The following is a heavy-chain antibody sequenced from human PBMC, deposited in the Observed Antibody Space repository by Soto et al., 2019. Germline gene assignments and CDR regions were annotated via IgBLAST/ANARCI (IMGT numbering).Heavy chain of an antibody. J-gene: IGHJ6*02. CDR2: IDPNSGGT. Sequence: ASVKVSCKASGYTFTDYYLYWVRQAPGQRLEWMGWIDPNSGGTNSAPNFLGRVTMTRDTSINTAYMGLSGLISDDTAVYYCAIGSSCDYNYGVDVWGQGTTVTVSS. D-gene: IGHD6-19*01. V-gene: IGHV1-2*02. CDR1: GYTFTDYY. CDR3: AIGSSCDYNYGVDV.